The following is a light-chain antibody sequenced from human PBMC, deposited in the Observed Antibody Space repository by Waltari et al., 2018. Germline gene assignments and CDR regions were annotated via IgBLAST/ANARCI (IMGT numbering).Light chain of an antibody. V-gene: IGKV3-15*01. CDR1: QSVSSN. Sequence: EIVMTPSPATLSVSPGERATLSCRASQSVSSNLAWYQQKPGQAPRLLIYGASTRATGIPARFSGSGSGTEFTLTISSLQSEDFAVYYCQQHNNWPRTFGQGTKVEIK. CDR2: GAS. J-gene: IGKJ1*01. CDR3: QQHNNWPRT.